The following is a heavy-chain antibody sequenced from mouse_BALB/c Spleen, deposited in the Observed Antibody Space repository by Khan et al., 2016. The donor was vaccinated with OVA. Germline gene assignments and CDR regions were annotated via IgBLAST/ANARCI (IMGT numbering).Heavy chain of an antibody. CDR1: GYTFTTYT. D-gene: IGHD2-14*01. CDR2: INPSNGYT. J-gene: IGHJ3*01. CDR3: AREGAYYRSDGWFSY. V-gene: IGHV1-4*01. Sequence: VQLQESGAELARPGASVKMSCKASGYTFTTYTMHWVKQRPGQGLEWIGYINPSNGYTNYNQKFKDKPTLTADKSSSTAYMQLSSLTSDYSAVYYCAREGAYYRSDGWFSYWGQGTLVTVSA.